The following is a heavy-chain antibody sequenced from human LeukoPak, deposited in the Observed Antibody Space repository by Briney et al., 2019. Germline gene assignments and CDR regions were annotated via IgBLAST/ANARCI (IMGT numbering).Heavy chain of an antibody. Sequence: GGSLRLSCAASGFTFSSYSMNWVRQAPGKGLEWVSSISTGSSYIYYADSVKGRFTISRDNAKNSLYLQMNSLRVEDTAVYYCARDPINIATAANGFDYWGQGTLVTVSS. CDR2: ISTGSSYI. CDR3: ARDPINIATAANGFDY. D-gene: IGHD6-13*01. J-gene: IGHJ4*02. CDR1: GFTFSSYS. V-gene: IGHV3-21*01.